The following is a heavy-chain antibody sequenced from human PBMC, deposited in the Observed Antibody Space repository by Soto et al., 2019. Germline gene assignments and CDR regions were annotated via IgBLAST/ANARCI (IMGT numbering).Heavy chain of an antibody. J-gene: IGHJ4*02. D-gene: IGHD4-17*01. V-gene: IGHV4-30-4*01. CDR2: ISYSGST. CDR3: ARARGTVTHFDY. CDR1: GGSISSGDYY. Sequence: QVQLQESGPGLVKPSQTLSLTCTVSGGSISSGDYYWSWIRQPPGKGLEWIGYISYSGSTYYNPSLKSRVTISVDTSKNQCSLKLSSVTAADTAVYYCARARGTVTHFDYWGQGTLVTVSS.